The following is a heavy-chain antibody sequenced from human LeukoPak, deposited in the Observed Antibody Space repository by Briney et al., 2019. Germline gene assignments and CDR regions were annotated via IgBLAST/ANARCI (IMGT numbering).Heavy chain of an antibody. V-gene: IGHV1-2*02. J-gene: IGHJ4*02. CDR2: INPSSGGA. CDR1: GYTFIGHY. Sequence: ASVTVSCKASGYTFIGHYIHWVREAPGQGLEWMGWINPSSGGANYAQNFQDRVTMTRDTSISTAYMELSRLRSDDTAVYYCARAFKVYYFDFWGQGTLVTVSS. CDR3: ARAFKVYYFDF. D-gene: IGHD5/OR15-5a*01.